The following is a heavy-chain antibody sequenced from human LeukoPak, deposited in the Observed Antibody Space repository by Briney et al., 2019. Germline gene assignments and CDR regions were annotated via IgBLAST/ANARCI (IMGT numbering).Heavy chain of an antibody. D-gene: IGHD3-3*01. V-gene: IGHV1-2*04. CDR1: GYTFTGYY. J-gene: IGHJ4*02. CDR2: INPNSGGT. CDR3: ARGRPLYYDSWSGYYLFDY. Sequence: ASVKVSCKASGYTFTGYYMHWVRQAPGQGLEWMGWINPNSGGTNYAQKFQGWVTMTRDTSISTAYMELSRLRSDDTAVYYCARGRPLYYDSWSGYYLFDYWGQGTLVTVSS.